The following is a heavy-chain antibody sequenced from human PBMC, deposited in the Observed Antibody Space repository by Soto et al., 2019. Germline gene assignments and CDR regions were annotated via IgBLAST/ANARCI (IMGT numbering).Heavy chain of an antibody. V-gene: IGHV1-8*01. CDR1: GYTFTNYD. D-gene: IGHD4-17*01. Sequence: QVQLVQSGAEVKKPGASVKVSCKASGYTFTNYDINWVRQATGQGLEWMGWMNPKSGNTGYAQQFQGRVIMTRSTSIGTAYRELSSRRSEGTAVYYCVRGYGEIDYGGQGTLVTVSS. CDR2: MNPKSGNT. J-gene: IGHJ4*02. CDR3: VRGYGEIDY.